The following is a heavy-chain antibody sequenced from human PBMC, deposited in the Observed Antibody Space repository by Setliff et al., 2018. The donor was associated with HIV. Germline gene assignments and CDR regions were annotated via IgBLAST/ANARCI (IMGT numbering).Heavy chain of an antibody. V-gene: IGHV7-4-1*02. CDR2: INTNTGNP. D-gene: IGHD3-3*01. Sequence: GASVKVSCKASGYTFNNYAMNWVRQAPGQGLELMGWINTNTGNPTYAQGFTGRFVFSLDTSVSTAYLQISSLKAEDTAVYSCARDLKRPNSNFWGGYPIPFDSWGQGTLVTVSS. CDR1: GYTFNNYA. CDR3: ARDLKRPNSNFWGGYPIPFDS. J-gene: IGHJ4*02.